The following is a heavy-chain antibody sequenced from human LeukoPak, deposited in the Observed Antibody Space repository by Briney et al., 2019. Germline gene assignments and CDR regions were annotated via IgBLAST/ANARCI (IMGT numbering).Heavy chain of an antibody. CDR3: ARVAVNYYDSSGYQDAFDI. V-gene: IGHV4-59*01. D-gene: IGHD3-22*01. Sequence: SETLSLTCTVSGGSISSYYWSWIRQPPGKGLEWIGYIYYSGSTNYNPSLKSRVTISVDTSKSQFSLKLSSVTAADTAVYYCARVAVNYYDSSGYQDAFDIWGQGTMVTVSS. J-gene: IGHJ3*02. CDR2: IYYSGST. CDR1: GGSISSYY.